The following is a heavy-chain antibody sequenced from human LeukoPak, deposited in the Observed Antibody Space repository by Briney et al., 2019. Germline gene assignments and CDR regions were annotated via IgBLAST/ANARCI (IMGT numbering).Heavy chain of an antibody. CDR2: ISSSSSYM. CDR1: GFTFSSYS. CDR3: ARSYGAQYYFDY. Sequence: MTGGSLRLSCAASGFTFSSYSMNWVRRAPGKGLEWVSSISSSSSYMYHADSVKGRFTISRDNAKNSLYLQMNSLRAEDTAVYYCARSYGAQYYFDYWGQGTLVTVSS. J-gene: IGHJ4*02. V-gene: IGHV3-21*01. D-gene: IGHD4-17*01.